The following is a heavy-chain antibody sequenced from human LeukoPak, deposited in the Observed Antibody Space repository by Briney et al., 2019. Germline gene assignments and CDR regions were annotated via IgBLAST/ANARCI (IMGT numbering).Heavy chain of an antibody. J-gene: IGHJ3*02. V-gene: IGHV4-59*01. D-gene: IGHD3-3*01. CDR1: GGSTSSYY. Sequence: SETLSLTCTVSGGSTSSYYWSWIRQPPGKGLEWIGYIYYSGSTNYNPSLKSRVTISVDTSKNQFSLKLSSVTAADTAVYYCARAAIFGVVIDAFDIWGQGTMVTVSS. CDR2: IYYSGST. CDR3: ARAAIFGVVIDAFDI.